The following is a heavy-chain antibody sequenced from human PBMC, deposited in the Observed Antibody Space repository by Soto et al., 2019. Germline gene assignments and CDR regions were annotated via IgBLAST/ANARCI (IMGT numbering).Heavy chain of an antibody. CDR1: GGSISSGGSF. CDR3: AGGIAVRPLGY. J-gene: IGHJ4*02. Sequence: QLQLQESGSGLVKTSQTLSLTCADSGGSISSGGSFWSWIRQPPGKGLEWIGYIYPSGSTYYNPSLKSRVTISVDRSKNQFSLELSSVTAADTAVYYCAGGIAVRPLGYWGQGTLVTVSS. V-gene: IGHV4-30-2*01. CDR2: IYPSGST. D-gene: IGHD6-19*01.